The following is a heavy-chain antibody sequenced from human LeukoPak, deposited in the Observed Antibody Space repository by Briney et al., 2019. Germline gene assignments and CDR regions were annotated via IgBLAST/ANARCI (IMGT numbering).Heavy chain of an antibody. CDR3: ARVPDAFDI. CDR1: GGSFSGYY. V-gene: IGHV4-34*01. CDR2: INHSGST. J-gene: IGHJ3*02. Sequence: SETLSLTCAVYGGSFSGYYWSWIRQPPGKGLEWIGEINHSGSTNYNPSLKSRVTISVDTSKNQCSLKLSSVTAADTAVYYCARVPDAFDIWGQGTMVTVSS.